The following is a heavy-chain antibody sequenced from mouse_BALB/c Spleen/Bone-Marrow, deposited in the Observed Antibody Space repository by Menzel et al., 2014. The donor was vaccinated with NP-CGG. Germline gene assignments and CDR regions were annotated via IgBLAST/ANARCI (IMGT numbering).Heavy chain of an antibody. CDR1: GFDFSRYW. D-gene: IGHD2-3*01. CDR2: INPESNTI. Sequence: LVESGGSLKLSCAASGFDFSRYWMSWVRQAPGKGLQWIGEINPESNTINYTPSLKDKFIISRDNAKNTLYLQMSKVRSEDTALYCCARLGYYGWFAYWGQGTLVTVSA. CDR3: ARLGYYGWFAY. V-gene: IGHV4-1*02. J-gene: IGHJ3*01.